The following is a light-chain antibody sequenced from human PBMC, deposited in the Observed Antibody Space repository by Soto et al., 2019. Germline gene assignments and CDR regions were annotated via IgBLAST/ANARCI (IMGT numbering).Light chain of an antibody. J-gene: IGKJ1*01. CDR2: AAS. V-gene: IGKV1-39*01. CDR3: QQSYSRMT. CDR1: QSISSY. Sequence: DIQMTQSPATLAASLGDGVTITCRASQSISSYVSWYQQKPGKAPKLLIYAASRLESGVPSRLSGSRSGTDFTLTISSLQPEDFTTYYCQQSYSRMTFGQGTKVDIK.